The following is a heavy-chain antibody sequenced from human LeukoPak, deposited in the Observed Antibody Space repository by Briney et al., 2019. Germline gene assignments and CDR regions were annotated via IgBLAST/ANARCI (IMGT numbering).Heavy chain of an antibody. J-gene: IGHJ4*02. D-gene: IGHD5-12*01. CDR3: ARARGGYDFDY. CDR2: IKQDGSEE. V-gene: IGHV3-7*03. CDR1: RLTFSSYW. Sequence: GGSLRLSCAASRLTFSSYWMSWVRQAPGKGLEWVANIKQDGSEEYYVDSVKGRFTISRDNAKNSLYLQLNSLRAEDTAVYYCARARGGYDFDYWGQGTLVTVSS.